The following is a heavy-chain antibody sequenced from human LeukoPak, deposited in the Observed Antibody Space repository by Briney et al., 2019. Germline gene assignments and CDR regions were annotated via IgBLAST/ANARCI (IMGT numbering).Heavy chain of an antibody. Sequence: GGSLRLSCAASEFSVGNNYMTWVRQAPGKGLEWVSAISGSGGSTYYADSVKGRFTISRDNSKNTLYLQMNSLRAEDTAVYYCAKDPYSISWDPTNHFDYWGQGTLVTVSS. CDR3: AKDPYSISWDPTNHFDY. CDR2: ISGSGGST. V-gene: IGHV3-23*01. CDR1: EFSVGNNY. D-gene: IGHD6-13*01. J-gene: IGHJ4*02.